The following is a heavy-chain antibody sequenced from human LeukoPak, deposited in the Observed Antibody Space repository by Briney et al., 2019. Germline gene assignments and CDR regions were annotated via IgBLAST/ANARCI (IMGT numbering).Heavy chain of an antibody. D-gene: IGHD6-13*01. Sequence: GGSLRLSCAASGFTFSDHYMDWVRQAPGKGLEWVGRTRNKANGYTTVYAASVKGRFAISRDDSKNSMYLQMNSLKTEDTAEYYCARDGQQLGFWGQGTLVTVSS. CDR2: TRNKANGYTT. CDR3: ARDGQQLGF. V-gene: IGHV3-72*01. CDR1: GFTFSDHY. J-gene: IGHJ4*02.